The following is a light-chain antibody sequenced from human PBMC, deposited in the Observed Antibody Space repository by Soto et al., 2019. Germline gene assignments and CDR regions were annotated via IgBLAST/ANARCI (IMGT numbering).Light chain of an antibody. CDR1: SSDLGGYNY. Sequence: QSVLTQPASVSGSPGQSITISCTGTSSDLGGYNYVSWYQQHPGKAPKLMIYEVSNRPSGVSNRFSGSKSGNTASLTISGLQAEDEADYYCSSYTSSSSWVFGGGTKLTVL. J-gene: IGLJ3*02. V-gene: IGLV2-14*01. CDR2: EVS. CDR3: SSYTSSSSWV.